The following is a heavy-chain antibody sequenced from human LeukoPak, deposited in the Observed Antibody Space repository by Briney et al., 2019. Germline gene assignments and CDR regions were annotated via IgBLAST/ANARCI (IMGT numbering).Heavy chain of an antibody. Sequence: GGSLRLSXAASGFTFSSYAMSWVRQAPGKGLEWVSAISGSGGSTYYADSVKGRFTISRDNSKNTLYLQMNGLRAEDTAVYYCAKGSGPLQYYFDYWGQGTLVTVSS. CDR2: ISGSGGST. J-gene: IGHJ4*02. CDR1: GFTFSSYA. CDR3: AKGSGPLQYYFDY. V-gene: IGHV3-23*01. D-gene: IGHD2-15*01.